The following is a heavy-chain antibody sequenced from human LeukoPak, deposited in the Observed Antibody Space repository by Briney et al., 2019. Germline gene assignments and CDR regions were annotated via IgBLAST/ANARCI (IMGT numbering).Heavy chain of an antibody. CDR2: ISSSSSYI. D-gene: IGHD1-1*01. V-gene: IGHV3-21*01. CDR1: GFTFSSYS. Sequence: GRSLRLSCAASGFTFSSYSMNWVRQAPGKGLEWVSSISSSSSYIYYADSVKGRFTISRDNAKNSLYLQMNSLRAEDTAVYYCARDLETTPDAFGIWGQGTMVTVSS. J-gene: IGHJ3*02. CDR3: ARDLETTPDAFGI.